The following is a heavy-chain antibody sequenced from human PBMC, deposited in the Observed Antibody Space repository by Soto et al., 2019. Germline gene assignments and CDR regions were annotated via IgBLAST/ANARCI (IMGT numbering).Heavy chain of an antibody. D-gene: IGHD7-27*01. CDR1: GGTFSSYT. Sequence: QVQLVQSGAEVKKPGSSVKVSCKASGGTFSSYTFSWVRQAPGQGLEWMGRIIPILGIANYAQKFQGRVTITADKSTSTAYMELSSLRSEDTAVYYCARDPTGDGGWYFDLWGRGTLVTVSS. V-gene: IGHV1-69*08. J-gene: IGHJ2*01. CDR2: IIPILGIA. CDR3: ARDPTGDGGWYFDL.